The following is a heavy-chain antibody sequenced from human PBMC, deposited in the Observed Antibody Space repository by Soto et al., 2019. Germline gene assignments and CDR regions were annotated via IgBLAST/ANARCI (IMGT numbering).Heavy chain of an antibody. J-gene: IGHJ4*02. D-gene: IGHD6-13*01. CDR3: ASTGVAAGRYHHRSAALASDY. Sequence: PGGSLRLSCAASGFTFSSYGMHWVRQAPGKGLEWVAVIWYDGSNKYYADSVKGRFTISRDNSKNTLYLQMNSLRAEDTAVYYCASTGVAAGRYHHRSAALASDYWGQGTLVTVSS. CDR2: IWYDGSNK. CDR1: GFTFSSYG. V-gene: IGHV3-33*01.